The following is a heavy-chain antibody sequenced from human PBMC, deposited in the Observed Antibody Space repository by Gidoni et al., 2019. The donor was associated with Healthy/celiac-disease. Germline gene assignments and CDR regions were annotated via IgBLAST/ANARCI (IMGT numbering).Heavy chain of an antibody. J-gene: IGHJ2*01. CDR2: ISSSSSYI. D-gene: IGHD1-26*01. CDR1: GFTFRSYS. V-gene: IGHV3-21*06. Sequence: EVQLVESGGGLVKPGGSLRLSCAASGFTFRSYSMNWVRQAPGKGLEWVSSISSSSSYIYYADSVKGRFTISRDNAKNSLYLQMNSLRAEDTAVYYCARPDGSRKGDRYWYFDLWGRGTLVTVSS. CDR3: ARPDGSRKGDRYWYFDL.